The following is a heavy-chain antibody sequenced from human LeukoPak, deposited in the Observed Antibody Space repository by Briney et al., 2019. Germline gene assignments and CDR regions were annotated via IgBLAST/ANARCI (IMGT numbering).Heavy chain of an antibody. Sequence: PGGSLRLSCAASGFTFSSYAMHWVRQAPGKGLEWVAVISYDGSNKYYADSVKGRFTISRDNTKNSLYLQMKSLRADDTAVYYCARVGKNGWDFDHWGQGTLVTVSS. V-gene: IGHV3-30*04. CDR3: ARVGKNGWDFDH. CDR2: ISYDGSNK. CDR1: GFTFSSYA. J-gene: IGHJ4*02. D-gene: IGHD6-19*01.